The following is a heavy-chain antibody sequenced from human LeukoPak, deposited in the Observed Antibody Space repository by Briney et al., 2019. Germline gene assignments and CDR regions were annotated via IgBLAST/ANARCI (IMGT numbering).Heavy chain of an antibody. V-gene: IGHV3-23*01. CDR3: AKDSSSWYTFDY. CDR1: GFTFSSYA. Sequence: GGSLRLSCAASGFTFSSYAMSWVRQAPGKGLEWVSAISGSGGSTYYAGSVKGRFTISRDDSKNTLYLQMNSLRAEDTAVYYCAKDSSSWYTFDYWGQGTLVTVSS. J-gene: IGHJ4*02. D-gene: IGHD6-13*01. CDR2: ISGSGGST.